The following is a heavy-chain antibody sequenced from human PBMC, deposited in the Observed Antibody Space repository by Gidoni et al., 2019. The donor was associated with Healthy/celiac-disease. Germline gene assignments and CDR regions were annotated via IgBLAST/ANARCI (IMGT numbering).Heavy chain of an antibody. CDR1: GGSFSSGGYY. D-gene: IGHD1-26*01. J-gene: IGHJ4*02. V-gene: IGHV4-31*03. Sequence: QVQLLESGPGLVKPSQTLSLTCSFSGGSFSSGGYYWTWIRQPPGRGLEWIGNIYSSGSTNHNPSLKSRVNLSVDTSKKQFSLKLSSVTAADTAVYYCARDTKLGWEPDYWGQGTLVTVSS. CDR3: ARDTKLGWEPDY. CDR2: IYSSGST.